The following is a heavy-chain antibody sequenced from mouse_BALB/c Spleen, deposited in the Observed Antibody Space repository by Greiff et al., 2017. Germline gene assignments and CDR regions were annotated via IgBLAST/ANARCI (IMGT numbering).Heavy chain of an antibody. D-gene: IGHD2-4*01. CDR2: ISSGSSTI. V-gene: IGHV5-17*02. Sequence: EVKLVESGGGLVQPGGSRKLSCAASGFTFSSFGMHWVRQAPEKGLEWVAYISSGSSTIYYADTVKGRFTISRDNPKNTLFLQMTSLRSEDTAMYYCARYGMITDAMDYWGQGTSVTVSS. CDR1: GFTFSSFG. CDR3: ARYGMITDAMDY. J-gene: IGHJ4*01.